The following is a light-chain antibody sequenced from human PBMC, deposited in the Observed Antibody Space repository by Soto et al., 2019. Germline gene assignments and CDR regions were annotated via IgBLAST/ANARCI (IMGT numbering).Light chain of an antibody. V-gene: IGLV2-14*01. CDR3: NSYTIIGTPGGV. CDR2: EVN. Sequence: QSALTQPASVSGSLGQSITISCTGTSSDIGAHYYVSWYHQHPGKDPKLMIFEVNSRPSGVSNRFSGSKSGNRASRIISGLQAEEEADYYCNSYTIIGTPGGVFGGGTQLTVL. CDR1: SSDIGAHYY. J-gene: IGLJ3*02.